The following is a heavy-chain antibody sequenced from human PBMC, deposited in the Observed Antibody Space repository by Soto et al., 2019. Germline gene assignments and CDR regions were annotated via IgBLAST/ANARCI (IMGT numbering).Heavy chain of an antibody. CDR2: IYYSGST. J-gene: IGHJ5*02. CDR1: GGSISSYY. CDR3: ARQFLWEWFDP. V-gene: IGHV4-59*08. D-gene: IGHD3-10*01. Sequence: SETLSLTCTVSGGSISSYYWSWIRQPPGKGLEWIGYIYYSGSTNYNPSLKSRVTISVDTSKNQFSLKLSSVTAADTAVYYCARQFLWEWFDPWGQGTLVTVSS.